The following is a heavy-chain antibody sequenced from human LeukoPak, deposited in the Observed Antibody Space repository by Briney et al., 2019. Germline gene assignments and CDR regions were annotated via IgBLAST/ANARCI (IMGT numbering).Heavy chain of an antibody. Sequence: GGSLRLSCAASGFTFSSVSMNWVRQAPGKGLEWVSYISSTSTSTYYADSAKGRFTISRDNAKNSLYLQMSSLRAEDTAVYYCTRDWGLQRAVDYWGQGTLVTVSS. CDR3: TRDWGLQRAVDY. V-gene: IGHV3-48*04. D-gene: IGHD3-16*01. CDR2: ISSTSTST. J-gene: IGHJ4*02. CDR1: GFTFSSVS.